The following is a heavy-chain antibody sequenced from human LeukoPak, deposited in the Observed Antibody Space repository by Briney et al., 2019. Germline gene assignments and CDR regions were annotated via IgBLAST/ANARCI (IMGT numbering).Heavy chain of an antibody. J-gene: IGHJ6*04. Sequence: KTGGSLRLSCAVSGFTVSGNYMNWVRQAPGKGLEWVSYISSSGSTIYYADSVKGRFTISRDNAKNSLYLQMNSLRAEDTAVYYCAELGITMIGGVWGKGTTVTISS. V-gene: IGHV3-11*04. D-gene: IGHD3-10*02. CDR3: AELGITMIGGV. CDR1: GFTVSGNY. CDR2: ISSSGSTI.